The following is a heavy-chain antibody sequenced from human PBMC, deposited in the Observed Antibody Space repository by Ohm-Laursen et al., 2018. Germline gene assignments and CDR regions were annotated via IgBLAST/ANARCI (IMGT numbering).Heavy chain of an antibody. D-gene: IGHD1-26*01. CDR1: GFTFRTFG. V-gene: IGHV3-48*01. CDR3: AKDSDGSGSYSLDY. J-gene: IGHJ4*02. Sequence: GSLRLSCSASGFTFRTFGMSWVRQAPGKGLEWVSYISSSSSTIFYGDSVKGRFAISRDNGKNSLNLQMNSLRADDTAVYYCAKDSDGSGSYSLDYWGQGTLVTVSS. CDR2: ISSSSSTI.